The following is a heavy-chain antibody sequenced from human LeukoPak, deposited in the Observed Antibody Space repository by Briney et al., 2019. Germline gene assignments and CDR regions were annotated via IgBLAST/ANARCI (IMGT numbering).Heavy chain of an antibody. D-gene: IGHD3-3*01. CDR1: GFTFSSYA. Sequence: GGSLRLSCAASGFTFSSYAMSWVRQAPGKGLEWVAFIAYDGSKKYYAESVKGRFTISRDDSRNTLYLQMSGLKTGDTAVYYCAKNHKAVTNSGVPSQGYWGQGTLVTVSS. CDR2: IAYDGSKK. V-gene: IGHV3-30*04. J-gene: IGHJ4*02. CDR3: AKNHKAVTNSGVPSQGY.